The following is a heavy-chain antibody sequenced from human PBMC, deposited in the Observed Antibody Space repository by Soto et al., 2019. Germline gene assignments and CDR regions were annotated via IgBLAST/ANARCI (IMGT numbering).Heavy chain of an antibody. CDR3: ARHRSCITIFGVPTGWFGP. D-gene: IGHD3-3*01. J-gene: IGHJ5*02. CDR1: GGSISSSNYY. V-gene: IGHV4-39*01. Sequence: QLQLQESGPGLVKPSETLSLTCTVSGGSISSSNYYWGWIRQPPGKGLEWIGSIYYSGSTSYNPSLKCRVAVSVDTSKNPSSLRLSAVTAADTAVYYCARHRSCITIFGVPTGWFGPWGQGTLVTVSS. CDR2: IYYSGST.